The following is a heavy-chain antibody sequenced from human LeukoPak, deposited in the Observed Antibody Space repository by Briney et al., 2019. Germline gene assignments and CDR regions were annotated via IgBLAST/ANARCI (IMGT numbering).Heavy chain of an antibody. CDR1: GFSISNDW. Sequence: GGSLRLSCAASGFSISNDWMSWVRQAPGKGLEWVARVKSRSAGETTDYAAPVKGRFTISRDDSKNTLYLQMNSLKTEDTAVYYCTLIQGWGSGSYSRHFWGQGTLVTVPS. CDR2: VKSRSAGETT. J-gene: IGHJ4*02. CDR3: TLIQGWGSGSYSRHF. V-gene: IGHV3-15*01. D-gene: IGHD3-10*01.